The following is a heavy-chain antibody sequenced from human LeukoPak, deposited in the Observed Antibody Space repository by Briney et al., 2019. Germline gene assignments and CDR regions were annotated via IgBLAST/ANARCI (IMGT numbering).Heavy chain of an antibody. D-gene: IGHD3-22*01. Sequence: GASVKVSCKASGYTFTGYYMHWVRQAPGQGLEWMGIINPSGGSTGYAQKFQGRVTMTRDMSTSTVYMELSSLRSEDTAVYYCARCFSSVYSDFDYWGQGTLVTVSS. CDR2: INPSGGST. CDR1: GYTFTGYY. J-gene: IGHJ4*02. V-gene: IGHV1-46*01. CDR3: ARCFSSVYSDFDY.